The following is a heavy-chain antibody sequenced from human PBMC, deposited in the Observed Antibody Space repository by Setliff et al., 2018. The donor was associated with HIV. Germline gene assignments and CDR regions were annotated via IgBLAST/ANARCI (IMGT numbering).Heavy chain of an antibody. CDR1: GESLSGYY. D-gene: IGHD3-10*01. J-gene: IGHJ6*03. Sequence: PSETLSLTCAVYGESLSGYYWSWIRQPPGKGLEWIGDITHTRATNYNPSLQSRVTMSVDTSKNQFSLKLNSVTAADTAVYYCARGAITMVRSPYYMDVWGKGTTVTVSS. CDR2: ITHTRAT. V-gene: IGHV4-34*01. CDR3: ARGAITMVRSPYYMDV.